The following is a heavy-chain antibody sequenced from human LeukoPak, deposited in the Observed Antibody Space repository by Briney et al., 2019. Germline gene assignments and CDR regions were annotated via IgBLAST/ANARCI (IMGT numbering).Heavy chain of an antibody. V-gene: IGHV3-23*01. J-gene: IGHJ4*02. Sequence: GGSLRLSCAASGFSFNSYAMSWVRQAPGKGLEWVSIIIGSSGSTFYADSVKGRLTISRDNSKNTLYLQMNSLRLEDTAVYYCAKGGYDYIEVAYFDFWGQGTLVTVSS. CDR2: IIGSSGST. D-gene: IGHD5-12*01. CDR3: AKGGYDYIEVAYFDF. CDR1: GFSFNSYA.